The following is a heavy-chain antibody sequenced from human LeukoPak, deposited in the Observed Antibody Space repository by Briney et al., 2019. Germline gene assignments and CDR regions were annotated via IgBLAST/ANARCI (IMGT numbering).Heavy chain of an antibody. J-gene: IGHJ4*02. CDR2: INHSGST. CDR1: GGSFSGYY. Sequence: SETLSLTCAVYGGSFSGYYWSWIRQPPGKGLEWIGEINHSGSTNYNPSLKSRVTISVDTSKIQFSLKLSSVTAADTAVYYCAREGAIAVAGNYFDYWGQGTLVTVYS. V-gene: IGHV4-34*01. CDR3: AREGAIAVAGNYFDY. D-gene: IGHD6-19*01.